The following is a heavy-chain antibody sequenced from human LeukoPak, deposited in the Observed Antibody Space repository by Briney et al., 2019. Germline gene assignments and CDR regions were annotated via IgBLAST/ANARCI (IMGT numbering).Heavy chain of an antibody. D-gene: IGHD3-3*01. CDR1: GGSISSYY. J-gene: IGHJ4*02. V-gene: IGHV4-59*08. CDR2: IYYSGST. CDR3: ARGPYYDFWSGYSEIGPFDY. Sequence: ETLSLTCTVSGGSISSYYWSWIRQPPGKGLEWIGYIYYSGSTNYNPSLKSRVTISVDTSKNQFSLKLSSVTAADTAVYYCARGPYYDFWSGYSEIGPFDYWGQGTLVTVSS.